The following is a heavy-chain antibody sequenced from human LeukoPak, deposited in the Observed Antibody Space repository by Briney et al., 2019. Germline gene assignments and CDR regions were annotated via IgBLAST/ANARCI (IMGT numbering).Heavy chain of an antibody. CDR1: GGSFNGYY. V-gene: IGHV4-34*01. J-gene: IGHJ4*02. D-gene: IGHD3-9*01. CDR2: INHSGST. Sequence: SETLSLTCAVYGGSFNGYYWTWIRQPPGKGLEWIGKINHSGSTNYNPSLESRVTMSVDTSKNQFSLKVTSVTAADTAVYYCARREDILTGHYSPHFDHWGQGTLVTVSS. CDR3: ARREDILTGHYSPHFDH.